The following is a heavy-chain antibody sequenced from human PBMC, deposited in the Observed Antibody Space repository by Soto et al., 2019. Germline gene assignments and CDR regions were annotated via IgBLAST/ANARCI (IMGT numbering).Heavy chain of an antibody. CDR1: GYNFANYW. J-gene: IGHJ3*01. D-gene: IGHD6-19*01. Sequence: ESLKISCQGSGYNFANYWIGWVRQMPGKGLECMGMIFPGDSETKYSLSLQGQVSISADKSISTAYLQWSTLKASDTAMYYCAAGYSTGLDGFDVWGQGTMVTVSS. CDR3: AAGYSTGLDGFDV. CDR2: IFPGDSET. V-gene: IGHV5-51*01.